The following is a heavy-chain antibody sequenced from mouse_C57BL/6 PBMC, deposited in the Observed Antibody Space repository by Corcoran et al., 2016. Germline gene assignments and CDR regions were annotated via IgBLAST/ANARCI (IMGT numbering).Heavy chain of an antibody. D-gene: IGHD4-1*01. CDR1: GYTFTTYG. CDR2: INTYSGVP. J-gene: IGHJ4*01. V-gene: IGHV9-3*01. Sequence: QIQLVQYGPELKKHGETVKISCKASGYTFTTYGMSWVKQAPGKGLKWMGWINTYSGVPTYADDFKGRFAFSLETSASTAYLQINNLKNEDTATYFCARPGTDYAMDYWGQGTSVTVSS. CDR3: ARPGTDYAMDY.